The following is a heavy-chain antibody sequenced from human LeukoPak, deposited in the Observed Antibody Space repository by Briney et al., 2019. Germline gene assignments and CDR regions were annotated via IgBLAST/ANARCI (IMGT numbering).Heavy chain of an antibody. Sequence: GESLKISCKGSGYSFTSYWIGWVRQMPGKGLEWMGIIYPGDSDTRYSPSFQGQVTISADKSISTAYLQRSSLKASDTAMYYCARLYGESYYYYYMDVWGKGTTVTVSS. J-gene: IGHJ6*03. CDR2: IYPGDSDT. D-gene: IGHD4-17*01. CDR1: GYSFTSYW. V-gene: IGHV5-51*01. CDR3: ARLYGESYYYYYMDV.